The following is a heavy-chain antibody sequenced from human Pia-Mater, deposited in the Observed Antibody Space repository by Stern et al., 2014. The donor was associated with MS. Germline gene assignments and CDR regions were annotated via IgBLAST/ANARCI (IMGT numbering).Heavy chain of an antibody. D-gene: IGHD2/OR15-2a*01. V-gene: IGHV3-30*18. CDR3: AKDRQYLTYFFDH. CDR1: GFTFGSCA. CDR2: VSYAGSNT. J-gene: IGHJ5*02. Sequence: VQLVESGGGVVQPGRPLRLSCVASGFTFGSCAMHWVRQAPGKGLEWVAGVSYAGSNTDYADSVKGRVTISRDNSQNTLYMQMSSLRPEDTAVYYCAKDRQYLTYFFDHWGQGSLVTVSS.